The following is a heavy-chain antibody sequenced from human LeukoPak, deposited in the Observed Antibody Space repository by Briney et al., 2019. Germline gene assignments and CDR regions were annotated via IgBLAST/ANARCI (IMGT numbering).Heavy chain of an antibody. Sequence: VASVNVSCRASGGTFSIYAISWVRQAPGQGLEWMGGIIPIFGTANYAQKFQGRVTITADESTSTAYMELSSLRSKDTAVYYCARFGSSSRHFDYWGQGTLVTVSS. J-gene: IGHJ4*02. CDR2: IIPIFGTA. CDR1: GGTFSIYA. D-gene: IGHD6-13*01. CDR3: ARFGSSSRHFDY. V-gene: IGHV1-69*01.